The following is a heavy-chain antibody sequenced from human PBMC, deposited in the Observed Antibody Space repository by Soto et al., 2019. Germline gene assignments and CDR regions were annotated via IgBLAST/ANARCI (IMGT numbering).Heavy chain of an antibody. CDR2: IYYSGST. Sequence: SETLSLTCTVSGGSISSGDYYWSWIRQPPGKGLEWIGYIYYSGSTYYNPSLKSRVTISVDKSKNQFSLKLSSVTAADTAVYYCARDRRFGEPSGDYWGQGTLVTVSS. CDR1: GGSISSGDYY. V-gene: IGHV4-30-4*01. CDR3: ARDRRFGEPSGDY. J-gene: IGHJ4*02. D-gene: IGHD3-10*01.